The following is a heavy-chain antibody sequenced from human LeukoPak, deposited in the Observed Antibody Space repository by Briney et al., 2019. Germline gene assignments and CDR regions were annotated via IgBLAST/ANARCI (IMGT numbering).Heavy chain of an antibody. CDR1: GFTFSSYA. CDR2: ISGSGGST. D-gene: IGHD3-10*01. J-gene: IGHJ4*02. Sequence: GGSLRLSCAASGFTFSSYAMSWVRQAPGKGLEWVSAISGSGGSTYYADSVKGRFTISRDNSKNTLYLQMNSLRAEGTAVYYCAKQVGHYYGSGSYPSGDYWGQGTLVTVSS. V-gene: IGHV3-23*01. CDR3: AKQVGHYYGSGSYPSGDY.